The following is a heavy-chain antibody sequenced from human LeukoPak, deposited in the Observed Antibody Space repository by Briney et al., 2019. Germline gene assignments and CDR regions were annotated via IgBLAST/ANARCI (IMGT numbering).Heavy chain of an antibody. V-gene: IGHV3-23*01. Sequence: PGGSLRLSCAASGFTFSSYGMSWVRQAPGKGLEWVSAISGSGGSTYYADSVKGRFTISRDNSKNTLYLQMNSLRAEDTAVYYCAKRFGSYGSYYFDYWGQGTLVTVSS. D-gene: IGHD3-10*01. CDR1: GFTFSSYG. CDR3: AKRFGSYGSYYFDY. J-gene: IGHJ4*02. CDR2: ISGSGGST.